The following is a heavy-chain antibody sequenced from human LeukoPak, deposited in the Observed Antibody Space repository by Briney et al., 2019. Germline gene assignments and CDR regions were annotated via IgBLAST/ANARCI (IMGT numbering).Heavy chain of an antibody. Sequence: PGGSLRLSCVASGFTFSSYAMHWVRQAPGKGLEWVAVISYDGSNKYYADSVKGRFTISRDNSKNTLYLQMNSLRAEDTAVYYCVRSGLAASGYWGQGTLVTVSS. D-gene: IGHD3-10*01. CDR3: VRSGLAASGY. CDR2: ISYDGSNK. CDR1: GFTFSSYA. V-gene: IGHV3-30*04. J-gene: IGHJ4*02.